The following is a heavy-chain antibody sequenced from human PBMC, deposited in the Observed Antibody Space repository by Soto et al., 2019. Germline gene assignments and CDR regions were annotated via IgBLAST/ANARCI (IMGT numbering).Heavy chain of an antibody. J-gene: IGHJ6*02. CDR1: GGTFSSYA. CDR3: ARAVLDFWSGLNYYYGMDV. V-gene: IGHV1-69*13. Sequence: VASVKVSCKASGGTFSSYAISWVRQAPGQGLEWMGGIIPIFGTANYAQKFQGRVTITADESTSTAYMELSSLRSEDTAVYYCARAVLDFWSGLNYYYGMDVWGQGTTVTVSS. D-gene: IGHD3-3*01. CDR2: IIPIFGTA.